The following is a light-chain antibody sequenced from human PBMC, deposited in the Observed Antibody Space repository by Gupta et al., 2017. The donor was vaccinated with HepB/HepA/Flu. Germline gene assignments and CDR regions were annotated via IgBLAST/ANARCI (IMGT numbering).Light chain of an antibody. J-gene: IGKJ3*01. CDR1: QSVLDRSNNKNF. V-gene: IGKV4-1*01. CDR2: WAS. Sequence: DIVMTQSPDSLAVSLGQKVTINCKSSQSVLDRSNNKNFLAWYQQRPRQPPKLFIYWASTRQSGVPDRFSGSGSGTDFSLTINSLQAEDVAVYYCQQYSTPPFTFGPGTKLEIK. CDR3: QQYSTPPFT.